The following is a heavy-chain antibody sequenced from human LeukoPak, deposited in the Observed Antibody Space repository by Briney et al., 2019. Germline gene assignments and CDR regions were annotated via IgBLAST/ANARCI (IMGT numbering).Heavy chain of an antibody. D-gene: IGHD2-2*01. V-gene: IGHV1-69*13. CDR1: GGTSSSYA. CDR2: IIPIFGTA. Sequence: GASVKVSCKASGGTSSSYAISWVRQAPGQGLEWMGGIIPIFGTANYAQKFQGRVTITADESTSTAYMELSSLRSEDTAVYYCASRTSEIYGMDVWGQGTTVTVSS. CDR3: ASRTSEIYGMDV. J-gene: IGHJ6*02.